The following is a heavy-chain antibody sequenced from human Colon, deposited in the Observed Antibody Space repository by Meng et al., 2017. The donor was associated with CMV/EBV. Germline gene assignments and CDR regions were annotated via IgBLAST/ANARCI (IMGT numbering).Heavy chain of an antibody. J-gene: IGHJ4*02. CDR1: GFAFSNHD. D-gene: IGHD4-17*01. V-gene: IGHV3-21*01. Sequence: GFAFSNHDMNWVRQAPGKGLEWVSSISSTSSEIYYGDSVKGRFTVSRDNVQNSLYLQMNSLRAEDTAVYYCAGVAYDYGDRHFAYWGQGALVTVSS. CDR2: ISSTSSEI. CDR3: AGVAYDYGDRHFAY.